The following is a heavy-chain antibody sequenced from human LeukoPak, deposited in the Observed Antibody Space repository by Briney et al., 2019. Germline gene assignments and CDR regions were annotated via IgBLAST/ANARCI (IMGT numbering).Heavy chain of an antibody. V-gene: IGHV1-69*04. J-gene: IGHJ4*02. D-gene: IGHD1-20*01. CDR1: GGTFSSYA. CDR3: ARDQTRITGLFDY. CDR2: IIPISGIA. Sequence: SVKVSCKASGGTFSSYAISWVRQAPGQGLEWMGRIIPISGIANYAQKFQGRVTITADKSTSTAYMELSSLRSEDTAVYYCARDQTRITGLFDYWGQGTLVTVSS.